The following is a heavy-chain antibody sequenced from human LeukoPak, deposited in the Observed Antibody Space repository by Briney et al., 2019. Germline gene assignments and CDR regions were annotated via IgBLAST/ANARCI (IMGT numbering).Heavy chain of an antibody. CDR3: ARGYCSSTSCSYYFDY. Sequence: GGSLRLSCAASGFTFSSYSMNWVRQAPGKGLEWVSSISSSSYIYYADSVKGRFTISRDNAKNSLYLQMNSLRAEDTAVYYCARGYCSSTSCSYYFDYWGQGTLVTVSS. CDR1: GFTFSSYS. D-gene: IGHD2-2*01. CDR2: ISSSSYI. J-gene: IGHJ4*02. V-gene: IGHV3-21*01.